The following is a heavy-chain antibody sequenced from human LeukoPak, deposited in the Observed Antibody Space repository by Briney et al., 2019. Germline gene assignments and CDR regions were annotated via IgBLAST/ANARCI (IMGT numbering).Heavy chain of an antibody. CDR1: GGSISSYY. CDR2: IYYSGST. D-gene: IGHD3-22*01. Sequence: PSETLSLTCTVSGGSISSYYWSWIRQPPGKGLEWIGYIYYSGSTNYNPSLKSRVTISVDTSKNQFSLKLSSVTAADTAVYYCARQHYYDSSGYYGIWYFDLWGRGTLVTVSS. CDR3: ARQHYYDSSGYYGIWYFDL. J-gene: IGHJ2*01. V-gene: IGHV4-59*08.